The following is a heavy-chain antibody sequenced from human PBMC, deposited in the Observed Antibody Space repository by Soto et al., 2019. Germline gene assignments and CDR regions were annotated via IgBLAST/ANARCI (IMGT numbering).Heavy chain of an antibody. CDR2: ISGSGGST. CDR3: AKRYTMVRGVIPIFDY. J-gene: IGHJ4*02. V-gene: IGHV3-23*01. Sequence: HPGGSLRLSCAASGFTFSSYSMNWVRQAPGKGLEWVSAISGSGGSTYYADSVKGRFTISRDNSKNTLYLQMNSLRAEDTAVYYCAKRYTMVRGVIPIFDYWGQGTLVTVSS. D-gene: IGHD3-10*01. CDR1: GFTFSSYS.